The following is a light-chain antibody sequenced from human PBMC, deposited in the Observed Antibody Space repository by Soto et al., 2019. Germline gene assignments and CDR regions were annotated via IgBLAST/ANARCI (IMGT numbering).Light chain of an antibody. CDR2: AAS. V-gene: IGKV1-39*01. CDR1: QSINTY. J-gene: IGKJ1*01. CDR3: QQSHSIPWT. Sequence: DIQMTQSPTSLSASVGDRVTITCRASQSINTYLNWYQQKPGKAPQLLIYAASSLQGGVPSRFSGSGSGTDFTLTISSLQPEDFAAYFSQQSHSIPWTFGQGTKVEI.